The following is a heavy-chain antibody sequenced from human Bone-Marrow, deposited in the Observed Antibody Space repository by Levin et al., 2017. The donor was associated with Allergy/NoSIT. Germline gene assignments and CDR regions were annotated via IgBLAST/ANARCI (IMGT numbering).Heavy chain of an antibody. D-gene: IGHD3-10*01. V-gene: IGHV4-31*03. CDR1: GGSITNGGYY. J-gene: IGHJ4*02. CDR3: TRDGGSGSFYNRPFDF. CDR2: IAYRGTT. Sequence: SETLSLTCTVSGGSITNGGYYWSWVRQLPGKGLEWIGYIAYRGTTYYNPSLESRVTISVDTSKNQFSLRLSSVTAADTAVYYCTRDGGSGSFYNRPFDFWGPGTLVTVSS.